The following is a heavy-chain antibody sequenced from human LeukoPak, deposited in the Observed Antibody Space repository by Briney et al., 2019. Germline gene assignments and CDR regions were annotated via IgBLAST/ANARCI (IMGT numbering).Heavy chain of an antibody. CDR2: INHSGRT. CDR1: GSSISSDYY. CDR3: ARQTGSGLFILP. Sequence: VKPSETLSLTCAVSGSSISSDYYWGWIRQPPGKGLEWIGSINHSGRTYYNPSLTSRVTISVDTSKNQFSLRLTSVTAADTAVYYCARQTGSGLFILPGGQGTLVTVSS. D-gene: IGHD3/OR15-3a*01. J-gene: IGHJ4*02. V-gene: IGHV4-38-2*01.